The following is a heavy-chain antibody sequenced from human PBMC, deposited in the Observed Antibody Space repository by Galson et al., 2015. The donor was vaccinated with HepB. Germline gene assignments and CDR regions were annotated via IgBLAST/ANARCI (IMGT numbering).Heavy chain of an antibody. CDR1: GFTFGDYA. CDR3: TRDLGGYYYDSSGYTAKADWYFDL. Sequence: SLRLSCAASGFTFGDYAMSWFRQAPGKGLEWVGFIRSKAYGGTTEYAASVKGRFTISRDDSKSIAYLQMNSLKTEDTAVYYCTRDLGGYYYDSSGYTAKADWYFDLWGRGTLVTVSS. CDR2: IRSKAYGGTT. D-gene: IGHD3-22*01. J-gene: IGHJ2*01. V-gene: IGHV3-49*03.